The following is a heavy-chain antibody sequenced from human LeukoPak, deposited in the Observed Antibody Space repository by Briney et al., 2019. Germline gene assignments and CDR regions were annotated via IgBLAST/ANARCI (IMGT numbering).Heavy chain of an antibody. V-gene: IGHV3-7*01. J-gene: IGHJ4*02. CDR3: ARDPVEWELLLDY. D-gene: IGHD1-26*01. Sequence: PGGSLTLSCAASGFTFSSYWMGWVRQAPGKRLEWVANMNIDGSEKYYADSAKGRFTISRDNARNSVYLQMNSLRVEDTAVYYCARDPVEWELLLDYWGQGTLVTVSS. CDR1: GFTFSSYW. CDR2: MNIDGSEK.